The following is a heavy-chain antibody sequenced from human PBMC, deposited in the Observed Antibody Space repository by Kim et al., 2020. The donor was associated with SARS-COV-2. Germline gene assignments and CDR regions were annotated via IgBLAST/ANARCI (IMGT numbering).Heavy chain of an antibody. D-gene: IGHD2-15*01. Sequence: GGSLRLSCAASGFTFSSYAMSWVRQAPGKGLEWVSSISGSGGSAYYAASVRGRFTISRDNSKNTLYLQMNNLRAEDTALYYCAKKVTATPTLYYFDYWG. J-gene: IGHJ4*01. V-gene: IGHV3-23*01. CDR2: ISGSGGSA. CDR3: AKKVTATPTLYYFDY. CDR1: GFTFSSYA.